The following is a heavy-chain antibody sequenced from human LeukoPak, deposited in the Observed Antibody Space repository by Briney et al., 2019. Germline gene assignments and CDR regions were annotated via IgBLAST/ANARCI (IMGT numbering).Heavy chain of an antibody. Sequence: ASVKVSCKVSGHALTEVSMHWVRQAPGKGLEWMGGFDPEDDETIYAQKFQGRVTMTEDTSTDTAYMEMSSLRSEDTAVYYCVVEGRVGATLRFDPWGQGTLVSVSS. CDR3: VVEGRVGATLRFDP. V-gene: IGHV1-24*01. CDR2: FDPEDDET. D-gene: IGHD1-26*01. J-gene: IGHJ5*02. CDR1: GHALTEVS.